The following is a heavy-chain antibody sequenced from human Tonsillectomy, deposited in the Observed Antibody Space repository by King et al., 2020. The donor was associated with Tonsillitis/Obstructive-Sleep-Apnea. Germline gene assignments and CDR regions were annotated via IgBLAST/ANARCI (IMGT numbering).Heavy chain of an antibody. V-gene: IGHV3-23*04. D-gene: IGHD3-16*01. Sequence: VQLVESGGGLEQPGGSLGLSCAASGYTFSNYVMSWVRQAPGKGLEWVSAISAGGGSTYYADSVKGRFNISRDNSKNTVYLQMNGLRVEDTALYYCAKSFQGGYGDWGQGTLVTVSS. CDR3: AKSFQGGYGD. CDR1: GYTFSNYV. CDR2: ISAGGGST. J-gene: IGHJ4*02.